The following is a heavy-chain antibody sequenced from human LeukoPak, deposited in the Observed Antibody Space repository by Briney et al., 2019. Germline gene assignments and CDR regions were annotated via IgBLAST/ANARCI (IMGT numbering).Heavy chain of an antibody. D-gene: IGHD1/OR15-1a*01. V-gene: IGHV3-21*01. CDR1: GFTFSSYS. CDR3: ARDLRFISGTAGY. Sequence: GGSLRLSCAASGFTFSSYSMNWVRQAPGKGLEWVSSISSSSSYIYYADSVKGRFTISRDNAKNSLYLQMNSLGAEDTAVYYCARDLRFISGTAGYWGQGTLVTVSS. J-gene: IGHJ4*02. CDR2: ISSSSSYI.